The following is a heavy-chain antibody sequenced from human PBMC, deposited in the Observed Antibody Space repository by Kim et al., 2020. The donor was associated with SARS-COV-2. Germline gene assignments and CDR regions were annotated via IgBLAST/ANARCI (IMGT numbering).Heavy chain of an antibody. J-gene: IGHJ4*02. D-gene: IGHD2-2*01. CDR2: ISDSGSST. Sequence: GGSLRLSCAASGFTFSTYAMSWVRQAPGKGLEWVSAISDSGSSTYYADSVKGRFTISRDYSNNTMYLQMSSLRAEDTAVYYCMKDSGGFCSSTSCVHYSHFWGQGTLVTVSS. CDR1: GFTFSTYA. CDR3: MKDSGGFCSSTSCVHYSHF. V-gene: IGHV3-23*01.